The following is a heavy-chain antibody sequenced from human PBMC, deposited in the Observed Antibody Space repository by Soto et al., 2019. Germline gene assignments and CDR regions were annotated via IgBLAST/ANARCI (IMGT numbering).Heavy chain of an antibody. CDR2: IDPSDSRT. V-gene: IGHV5-10-1*01. CDR3: ARRRGYSYDFDY. D-gene: IGHD5-18*01. CDR1: GYTFTNNW. Sequence: VESVKISCNASGYTFTNNWISWVRQKPGQGLEWMGRIDPSDSRTKYNPSFEGHVTISIDKSINTAFLQWSSLRASDTAVYFCARRRGYSYDFDYWGQGTLVTVSS. J-gene: IGHJ4*02.